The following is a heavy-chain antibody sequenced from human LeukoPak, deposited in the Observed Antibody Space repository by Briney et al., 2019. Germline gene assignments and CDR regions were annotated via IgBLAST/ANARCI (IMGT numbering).Heavy chain of an antibody. D-gene: IGHD3-9*01. Sequence: GSLRLSCAASGFTFSSYGMSWVRQAPGKGLEGVANIHQDGTEKYYVDSVKGRFTISRGNAKNSLYLQMNSLRAEDTAVYFCARDFDRRTRKIGRDSLYYYYYYMDVWGKGTTVTVSS. CDR2: IHQDGTEK. CDR3: ARDFDRRTRKIGRDSLYYYYYYMDV. J-gene: IGHJ6*03. V-gene: IGHV3-7*01. CDR1: GFTFSSYG.